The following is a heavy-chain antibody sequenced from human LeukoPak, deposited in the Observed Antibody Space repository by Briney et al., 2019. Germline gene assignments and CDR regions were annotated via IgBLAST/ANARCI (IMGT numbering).Heavy chain of an antibody. Sequence: PGGSLRLSCAASGFTFEGYGMSWVRHGPGKGLEWVSGINWNGGSTGYADSVKGRFTISRDNAKNSLYLQVNSLRAEDTALYYCARGGYSSGWAHAFDYWGQGTLVTVSS. CDR3: ARGGYSSGWAHAFDY. J-gene: IGHJ4*02. D-gene: IGHD6-19*01. V-gene: IGHV3-20*04. CDR1: GFTFEGYG. CDR2: INWNGGST.